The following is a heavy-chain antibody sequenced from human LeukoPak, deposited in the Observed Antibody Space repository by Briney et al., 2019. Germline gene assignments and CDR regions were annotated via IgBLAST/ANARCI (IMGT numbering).Heavy chain of an antibody. D-gene: IGHD3-22*01. Sequence: SETLSLTCTVSGYSISSGYYWGWIRQPPGKGLEWIGSIYHSGSTYYNPSLKSRVTISVDTSKNQFSLKLSSVTAADTAVYYCAITTYYYDSSGSRGDAFDIWGQGTMVTVSS. CDR1: GYSISSGYY. CDR2: IYHSGST. V-gene: IGHV4-38-2*02. CDR3: AITTYYYDSSGSRGDAFDI. J-gene: IGHJ3*02.